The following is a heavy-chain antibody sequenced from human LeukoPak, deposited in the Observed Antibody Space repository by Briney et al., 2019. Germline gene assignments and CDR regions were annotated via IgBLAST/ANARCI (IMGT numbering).Heavy chain of an antibody. CDR3: ARGILTGLDYDY. Sequence: SETLSLTCTVSADSISSYYWSWIRQPPGKGLEWIGYIFYSGSTNCNPSLKSRVTISIDTSKNQFSLKLSSVTAADTAVYYCARGILTGLDYDYWGQGILVTVSS. CDR2: IFYSGST. D-gene: IGHD3-9*01. CDR1: ADSISSYY. V-gene: IGHV4-59*01. J-gene: IGHJ4*02.